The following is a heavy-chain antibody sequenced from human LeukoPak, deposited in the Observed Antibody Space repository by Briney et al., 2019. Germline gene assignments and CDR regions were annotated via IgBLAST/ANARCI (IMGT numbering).Heavy chain of an antibody. J-gene: IGHJ4*01. CDR1: DLTFSTFT. V-gene: IGHV3-48*01. CDR2: ISRSSRTI. CDR3: AKGSPRGGSND. D-gene: IGHD2-8*01. Sequence: GGSLRDSCAASDLTFSTFTMHCVRQAPGKGLEWVSSISRSSRTINYADSLQCRFTVSRDNSNNSMYLQMNDLRREDTALYYCAKGSPRGGSNDCGQGSLVTVSS.